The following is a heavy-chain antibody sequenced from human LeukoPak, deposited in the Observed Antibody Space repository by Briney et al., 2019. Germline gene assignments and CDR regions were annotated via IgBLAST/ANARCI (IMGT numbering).Heavy chain of an antibody. J-gene: IGHJ5*02. D-gene: IGHD6-13*01. CDR2: IIPIFGIA. CDR3: ATDRLYSSSWYVGFGWFDP. Sequence: ASVKVSCKASGGTFSSYAISWVRQAPGQGLEWMGRIIPIFGIANYAQKFQGRVTITADKSTSTAYMELSSLRSEDTAVYYCATDRLYSSSWYVGFGWFDPWGQGTLVTVSS. V-gene: IGHV1-69*04. CDR1: GGTFSSYA.